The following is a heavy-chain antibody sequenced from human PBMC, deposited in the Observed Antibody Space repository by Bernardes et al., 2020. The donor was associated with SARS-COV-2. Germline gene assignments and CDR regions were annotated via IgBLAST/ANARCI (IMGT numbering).Heavy chain of an antibody. CDR3: ARDVGGTDWRFGFDV. V-gene: IGHV3-21*06. J-gene: IGHJ3*01. D-gene: IGHD3-9*01. CDR1: GFTFSEKS. CDR2: ISNSGYST. Sequence: GGSLRLSCEGFGFTFSEKSMSWVRQAPEKGLEWVAFISNSGYSTYYADSLKGRLTISRDNAKNSLFLDINSLRAEDTAVYYCARDVGGTDWRFGFDVWGPGTTVHVSS.